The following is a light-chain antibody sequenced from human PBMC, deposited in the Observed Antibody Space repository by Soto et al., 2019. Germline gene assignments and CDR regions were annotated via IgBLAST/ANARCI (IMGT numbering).Light chain of an antibody. Sequence: QSALTQPASVSGSPGQSITISCTGTSSDVGSYNLVSWYQQHPGKSPIRMWYEGRKRPSGVSNRFSCSKSGNTGSLTSSRLQAEDETDYYCCSYAWSSTDVVGSWTNVTVL. CDR1: SSDVGSYNL. V-gene: IGLV2-23*01. CDR3: CSYAWSSTDV. J-gene: IGLJ1*01. CDR2: EGR.